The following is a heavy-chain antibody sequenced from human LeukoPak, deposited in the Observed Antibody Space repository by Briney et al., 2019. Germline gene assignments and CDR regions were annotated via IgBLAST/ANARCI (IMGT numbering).Heavy chain of an antibody. Sequence: SETLSLTCTVSGGSSSSYYWSWIRQPPGKGLDWIGEINHSGSTNYNPSLKSRVTISVDTSKNQFSLKLSSVTAADTAVYYCARVHCSSTSCYRPRGYFDYWGQGTLVTVSS. V-gene: IGHV4-34*01. J-gene: IGHJ4*02. CDR3: ARVHCSSTSCYRPRGYFDY. CDR2: INHSGST. CDR1: GGSSSSYY. D-gene: IGHD2-2*01.